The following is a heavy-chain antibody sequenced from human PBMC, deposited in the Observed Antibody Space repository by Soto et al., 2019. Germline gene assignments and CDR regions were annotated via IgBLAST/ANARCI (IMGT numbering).Heavy chain of an antibody. CDR1: GFTFGSYA. CDR3: ARSVEKLRFLEWLPQFDP. V-gene: IGHV3-21*01. Sequence: GGSLRLSCAASGFTFGSYAMSWVRQAPGKGLEWVSAISGSSYTNYADSVKGRFTISRDNAKNSMYLQMNSLRAEDTAVYYCARSVEKLRFLEWLPQFDPWAQGTLVTVSS. D-gene: IGHD3-3*01. J-gene: IGHJ5*02. CDR2: ISGSSYT.